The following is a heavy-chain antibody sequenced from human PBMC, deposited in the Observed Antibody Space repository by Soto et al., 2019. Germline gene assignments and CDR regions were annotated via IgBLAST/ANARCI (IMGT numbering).Heavy chain of an antibody. V-gene: IGHV1-18*01. D-gene: IGHD2-15*01. J-gene: IGHJ4*02. Sequence: QVQLLQSGTEVTKPGASVKVTCKTSGYTFASYGISWVRQAPGQGLEWMGWISGYNGHTSYAQNVHDRVTMTTDTATSTAYLEARSLTSDDTAIYVCARDVRSIVAVVAGRLLDFWGQGNLVTVSS. CDR3: ARDVRSIVAVVAGRLLDF. CDR2: ISGYNGHT. CDR1: GYTFASYG.